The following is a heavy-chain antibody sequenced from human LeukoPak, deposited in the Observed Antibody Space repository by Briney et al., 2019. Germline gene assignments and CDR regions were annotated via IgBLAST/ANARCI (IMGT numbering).Heavy chain of an antibody. CDR1: GFTVSSYG. J-gene: IGHJ4*02. V-gene: IGHV3-30*18. Sequence: GGSLRLSCAASGFTVSSYGMHWVRQAPGKGLEWVAVISYDGSNKYYADSVKGRFTISRDNSKNTLYLQMNSLRAEDTAVYNCAKDHRDGYNHPLSGDYSGQGTLVTPSS. CDR3: AKDHRDGYNHPLSGDY. CDR2: ISYDGSNK. D-gene: IGHD5-24*01.